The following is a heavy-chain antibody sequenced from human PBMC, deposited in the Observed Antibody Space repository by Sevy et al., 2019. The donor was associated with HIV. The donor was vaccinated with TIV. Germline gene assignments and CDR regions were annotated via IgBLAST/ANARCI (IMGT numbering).Heavy chain of an antibody. D-gene: IGHD2-21*02. V-gene: IGHV1-46*01. CDR3: ARVEYCGGDCYYSDY. Sequence: ASVKVSCKASGYTFTSYYIHWVRQAPGQGLECMGIINPSGGGTNYAQKFQGRVTFTRDTSTSTVYMELSSLRAEDTAVYYCARVEYCGGDCYYSDYWGQGTQVTVSS. J-gene: IGHJ4*02. CDR1: GYTFTSYY. CDR2: INPSGGGT.